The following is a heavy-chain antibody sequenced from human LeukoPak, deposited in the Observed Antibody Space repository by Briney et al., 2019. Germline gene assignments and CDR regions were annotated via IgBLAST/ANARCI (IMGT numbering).Heavy chain of an antibody. D-gene: IGHD2-2*01. V-gene: IGHV3-74*01. CDR2: IKYDESVT. CDR3: AKDKLPTAMFSYVY. Sequence: GGSLRLSCAASGFTFSSYWMHWVRQAPGKGLVWVSRIKYDESVTNYADSVKGRFTISRDNSRNTLFLQMDSLRAEDTAVYYCAKDKLPTAMFSYVYWGQGTLVTVSS. J-gene: IGHJ4*02. CDR1: GFTFSSYW.